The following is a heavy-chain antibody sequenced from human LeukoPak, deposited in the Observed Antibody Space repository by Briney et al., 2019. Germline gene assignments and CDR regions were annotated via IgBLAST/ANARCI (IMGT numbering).Heavy chain of an antibody. J-gene: IGHJ4*02. CDR1: GYTFTSYY. Sequence: ASVKVSCKASGYTFTSYYMHWVRQAPGQGLEWMGIINPSGGSTSYAQKFQGRATMTRDTSTSTVYMELSSLRSEDTAVYYCARGGPNYYDSSGYYLGYWGQGTLVTVSS. CDR2: INPSGGST. V-gene: IGHV1-46*01. D-gene: IGHD3-22*01. CDR3: ARGGPNYYDSSGYYLGY.